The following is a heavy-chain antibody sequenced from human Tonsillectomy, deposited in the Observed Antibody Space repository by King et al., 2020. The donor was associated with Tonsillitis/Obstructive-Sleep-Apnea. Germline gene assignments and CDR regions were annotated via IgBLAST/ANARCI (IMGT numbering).Heavy chain of an antibody. CDR3: ARAYYDILTGYLDDAFDV. J-gene: IGHJ3*01. CDR1: DVSISSYY. CDR2: LYYSGST. V-gene: IGHV4-59*08. Sequence: QLQESGPGLVKPSETLSLTCTVSDVSISSYYWSWIRQPPGKGLEWIGYLYYSGSTNYNPSLKSRVTISVDTSKNQFSLKLSSVTAADTAVYYCARAYYDILTGYLDDAFDVWGQGTMVTVSS. D-gene: IGHD3-9*01.